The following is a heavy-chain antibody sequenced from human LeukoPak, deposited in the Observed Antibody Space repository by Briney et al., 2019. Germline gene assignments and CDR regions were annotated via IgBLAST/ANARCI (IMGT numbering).Heavy chain of an antibody. CDR2: ISSSSSTI. D-gene: IGHD5-18*01. Sequence: GGSLRLSCAASGFTFSSYSMNWVRQAPGKGLEWVSYISSSSSTIYYADSVKGRFTISRDNAKNSLYLQMNSLRAEDTAVYYCARDEGYSYGRPDFDDWGQGTLVTVSS. V-gene: IGHV3-48*04. CDR3: ARDEGYSYGRPDFDD. J-gene: IGHJ4*02. CDR1: GFTFSSYS.